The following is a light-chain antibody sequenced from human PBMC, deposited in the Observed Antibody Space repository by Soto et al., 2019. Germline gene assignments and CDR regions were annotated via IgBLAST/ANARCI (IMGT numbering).Light chain of an antibody. CDR1: QTISRS. CDR3: QQYKSYST. J-gene: IGKJ1*01. Sequence: DIQMTQSPSTLSASVGDRVTITCRASQTISRSLAWYQQKPGKPPKLLIYLASSLESGVPSRFSGSGSGTEFTLTISSLQPDDFATYICQQYKSYSTFGRGTKVDIK. V-gene: IGKV1-5*03. CDR2: LAS.